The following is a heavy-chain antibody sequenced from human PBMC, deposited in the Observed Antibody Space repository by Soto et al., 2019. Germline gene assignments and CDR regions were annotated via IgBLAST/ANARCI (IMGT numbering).Heavy chain of an antibody. D-gene: IGHD3-9*01. Sequence: GASVKVSCKASGYTFTSYGISWVRQAPGQGLEWMGWISAYNGNTNYAQKLQGRVTMTTDTSTSTAYMELRSLRPDDTAVYYCAREHGYDILTGYNGVDYWGQGTLVTVSS. CDR2: ISAYNGNT. CDR3: AREHGYDILTGYNGVDY. V-gene: IGHV1-18*04. J-gene: IGHJ4*02. CDR1: GYTFTSYG.